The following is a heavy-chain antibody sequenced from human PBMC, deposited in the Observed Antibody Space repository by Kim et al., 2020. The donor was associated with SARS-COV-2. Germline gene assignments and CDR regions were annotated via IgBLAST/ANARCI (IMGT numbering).Heavy chain of an antibody. CDR2: ISGDGGST. D-gene: IGHD6-6*01. Sequence: GGSLRLSCAASGFTFDDYAMHWVRQAPGKGLEWVSLISGDGGSTYYADSVKGRFTISRDNSKNSLYLQMNSLRTEDTALYYCAKDMIEYSSSPGYYYYYGMDVWGQGTTVTVSS. CDR3: AKDMIEYSSSPGYYYYYGMDV. J-gene: IGHJ6*02. V-gene: IGHV3-43*02. CDR1: GFTFDDYA.